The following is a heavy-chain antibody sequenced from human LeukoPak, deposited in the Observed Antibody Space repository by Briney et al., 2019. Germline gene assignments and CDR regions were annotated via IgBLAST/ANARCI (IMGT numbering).Heavy chain of an antibody. CDR2: INHSGST. V-gene: IGHV4-34*01. CDR3: ARGYRAAAGFPFDP. D-gene: IGHD6-13*01. J-gene: IGHJ5*02. CDR1: GGSFSGYY. Sequence: SETLSLTCAVYGGSFSGYYWSWIRQPPGKGLEWIGEINHSGSTNYNPSLKSRVTISVDTSKNQFSLKLSSVTAADTAVYYCARGYRAAAGFPFDPWGQGTLVTVSS.